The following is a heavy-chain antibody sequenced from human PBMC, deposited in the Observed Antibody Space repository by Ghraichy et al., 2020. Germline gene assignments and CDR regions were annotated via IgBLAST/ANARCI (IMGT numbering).Heavy chain of an antibody. CDR3: ARTIVATIGGWFDP. D-gene: IGHD5-12*01. CDR2: INPNSGGT. J-gene: IGHJ5*02. CDR1: GYTFTGYY. Sequence: ASVKVSCKASGYTFTGYYMHWVRQAPGQGLEWMGWINPNSGGTNYAQKFQGWVTMTRDTSISTAYMELSRLRSDDTAVYYCARTIVATIGGWFDPWGQGTLVTVSS. V-gene: IGHV1-2*04.